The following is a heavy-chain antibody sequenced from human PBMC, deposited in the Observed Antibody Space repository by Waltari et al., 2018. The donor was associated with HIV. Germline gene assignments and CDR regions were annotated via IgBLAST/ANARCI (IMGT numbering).Heavy chain of an antibody. J-gene: IGHJ2*01. V-gene: IGHV5-51*01. CDR2: IFPDDSDT. Sequence: EVQLVQSGAEVKKSGESLKISCKGSGYNFNPYWIGWVRQIPGKGLEWMGIIFPDDSDTRYSPSFQGQVTISADKSISTAYVQWSSLKASDTAMYFCARRSYYDSSGSYWYFDLWGRGTLVTVSS. CDR3: ARRSYYDSSGSYWYFDL. D-gene: IGHD3-22*01. CDR1: GYNFNPYW.